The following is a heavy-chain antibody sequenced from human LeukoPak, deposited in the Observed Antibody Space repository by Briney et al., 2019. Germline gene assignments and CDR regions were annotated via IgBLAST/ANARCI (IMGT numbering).Heavy chain of an antibody. D-gene: IGHD6-13*01. CDR3: ASQRKYSTSWPFFDY. CDR2: IHTGGSI. J-gene: IGHJ4*02. V-gene: IGHV4-4*07. Sequence: SETLSLTCTVSGGSINDYYWTWIRQPSGQGLEWLGRIHTGGSINYNPSLRRRLTMSVDTSKNQFSLKLSSVTAADTAVYYCASQRKYSTSWPFFDYWGQGTLVTVSS. CDR1: GGSINDYY.